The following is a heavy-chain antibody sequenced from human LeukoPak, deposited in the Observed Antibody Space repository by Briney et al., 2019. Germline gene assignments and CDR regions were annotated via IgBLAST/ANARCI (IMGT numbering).Heavy chain of an antibody. J-gene: IGHJ4*02. Sequence: ASVKVSCKASGGTFSSYAISWVRQAPGQGLEWMGWINPNSGGTNYAQKFQGRVTMTRDTSISTAYMELSRLRSDDTAVYYCARMAVAGRGDYWGQGTLVTVSS. CDR2: INPNSGGT. CDR3: ARMAVAGRGDY. V-gene: IGHV1-2*02. CDR1: GGTFSSYA. D-gene: IGHD6-19*01.